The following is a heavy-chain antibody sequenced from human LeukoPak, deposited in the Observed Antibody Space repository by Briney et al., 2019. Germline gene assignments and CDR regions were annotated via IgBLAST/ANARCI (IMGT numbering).Heavy chain of an antibody. CDR1: GYSFTTYW. CDR3: ATRLYYDSGGYYIIY. D-gene: IGHD3-22*01. V-gene: IGHV5-51*01. CDR2: IYPGDSDT. J-gene: IGHJ4*02. Sequence: GEPLKISCKGSGYSFTTYWIGWVRQMPGKGLEWMGIIYPGDSDTRYSPSFQGQVTISADKSINTAYLQWGSLKASDTAMYYCATRLYYDSGGYYIIYWGQGTLVTVSS.